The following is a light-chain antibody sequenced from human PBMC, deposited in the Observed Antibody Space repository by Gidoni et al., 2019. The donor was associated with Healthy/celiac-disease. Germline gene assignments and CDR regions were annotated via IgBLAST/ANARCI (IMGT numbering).Light chain of an antibody. V-gene: IGLV1-44*01. CDR2: SNN. CDR3: AAWDDSLNGWV. Sequence: QSVLTQTPSASWTPGQGVTISCSGSRSNIGSNTVNWYQQLPGTAPNLLIYSNNQRPSGVPDRFSGSKSGTSASLSISGLQSEDEADYYCAAWDDSLNGWVFGGGTKLTVL. CDR1: RSNIGSNT. J-gene: IGLJ3*02.